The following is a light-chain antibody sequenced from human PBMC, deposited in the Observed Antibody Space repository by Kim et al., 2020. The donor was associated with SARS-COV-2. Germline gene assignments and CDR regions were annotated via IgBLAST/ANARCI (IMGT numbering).Light chain of an antibody. CDR2: KAS. Sequence: ARVTSRCRASQYITRRLSWYQQKPGKAPKDLISKASSLESGVPSTFSGSGSGTDFTLTISSLQPDDFATYYCQQYDTQPWTFGQGTKVDIK. V-gene: IGKV1-5*03. J-gene: IGKJ1*01. CDR1: QYITRR. CDR3: QQYDTQPWT.